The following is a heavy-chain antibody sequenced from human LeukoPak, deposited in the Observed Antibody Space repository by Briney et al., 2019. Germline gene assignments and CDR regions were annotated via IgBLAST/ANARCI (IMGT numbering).Heavy chain of an antibody. Sequence: KPSETLSLTCAVSGYSISGGYYWGWIRQPPGKGLEWIGSIYHSGSTYYNPSLKSRVTISVDTSKNQFSLKLSSVTAADTAVYYCARDGAGYSSGWYVPWGRGTLVTVSS. CDR1: GYSISGGYY. J-gene: IGHJ5*02. CDR3: ARDGAGYSSGWYVP. CDR2: IYHSGST. V-gene: IGHV4-38-2*02. D-gene: IGHD6-19*01.